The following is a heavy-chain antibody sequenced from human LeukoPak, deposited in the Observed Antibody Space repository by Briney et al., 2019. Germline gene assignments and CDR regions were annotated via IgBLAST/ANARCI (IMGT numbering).Heavy chain of an antibody. V-gene: IGHV3-48*03. CDR2: ITSTGTTI. Sequence: GGSLRLSCAASGFTFSSYQMTWVRQAPGKGLQWVSYITSTGTTIHYADSVKGRFTISRDNANNTLFLQMNSLRAEDTAVYYCARIYSSGRGNDALDIWGQGTMVSVSS. J-gene: IGHJ3*02. CDR1: GFTFSSYQ. CDR3: ARIYSSGRGNDALDI. D-gene: IGHD6-19*01.